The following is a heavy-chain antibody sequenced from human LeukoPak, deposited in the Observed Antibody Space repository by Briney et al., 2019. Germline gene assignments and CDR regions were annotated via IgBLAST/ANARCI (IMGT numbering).Heavy chain of an antibody. Sequence: PGGSLRLSCAASDLTFSDYGMHWVRQAPGKGLEWVAFIRFDGGNEIYGDSVKGRFTISRDDSKDTLYLQMNSLSAEDTAVYFCAKAGYSTSWYYLDFWGQGTLVTVSS. CDR2: IRFDGGNE. CDR3: AKAGYSTSWYYLDF. J-gene: IGHJ4*02. D-gene: IGHD6-13*01. V-gene: IGHV3-30*02. CDR1: DLTFSDYG.